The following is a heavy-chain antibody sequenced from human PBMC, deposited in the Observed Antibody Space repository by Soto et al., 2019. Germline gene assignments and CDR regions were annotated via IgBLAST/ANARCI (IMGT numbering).Heavy chain of an antibody. CDR2: ISYDGSNK. V-gene: IGHV3-30*18. CDR3: AKGGHNWNDDYYYGMDV. CDR1: GFTFSSYG. J-gene: IGHJ6*02. Sequence: QVQLVESGGGVVQPGRSLRLSCAASGFTFSSYGMHWVRQAPGKGLEWVAVISYDGSNKYYADSVKGRFTISRDNSKNTLYLQMNSRRAEDTAVYYCAKGGHNWNDDYYYGMDVWGQGTTVTVSS. D-gene: IGHD1-1*01.